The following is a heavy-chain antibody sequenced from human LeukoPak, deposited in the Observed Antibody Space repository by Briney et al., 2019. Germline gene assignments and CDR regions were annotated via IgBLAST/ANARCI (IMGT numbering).Heavy chain of an antibody. D-gene: IGHD2-15*01. V-gene: IGHV3-23*01. CDR3: ARRDIVVVVSASDY. CDR2: ITASGDST. Sequence: GGSLRLSCAASGFTFSSYAMSWVRQAPGKGLEWVSGITASGDSTYYGDSVKGRFTMSRDNSKNTVYLQMNSLRVDDTAVYFCARRDIVVVVSASDYWGQEPWSPSPQ. CDR1: GFTFSSYA. J-gene: IGHJ4*01.